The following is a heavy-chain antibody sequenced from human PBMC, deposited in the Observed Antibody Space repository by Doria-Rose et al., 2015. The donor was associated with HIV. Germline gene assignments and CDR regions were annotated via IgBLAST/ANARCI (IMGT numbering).Heavy chain of an antibody. CDR1: GVSLSSPGMS. V-gene: IGHV2-26*01. CDR2: IFSDDER. CDR3: ARIKSSRWYHKYYFDF. Sequence: QVTLKESGPVLVKPTETLTLTCTVSGVSLSSPGMSVSWIRQPPGKALEWLAYIFSDDERSYKTSLKSRLTISRGTSKSQVVLTMTDMDPVDTATYYCARIKSSRWYHKYYFDFWGQGTLVIVSA. D-gene: IGHD6-13*01. J-gene: IGHJ4*02.